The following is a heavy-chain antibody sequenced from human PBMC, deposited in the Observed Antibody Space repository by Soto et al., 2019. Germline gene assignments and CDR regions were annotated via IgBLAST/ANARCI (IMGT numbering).Heavy chain of an antibody. J-gene: IGHJ4*02. CDR1: GFTFTSSA. CDR3: AAVVVRPIEIAAAGRQSGY. CDR2: IVVGSGNT. Sequence: GASVKVSCKASGFTFTSSAMQWVRQARGQRLEWIGWIVVGSGNTNYAQKFQERVTITRDMSTSTAYMELSSLRSEDTAVYYCAAVVVRPIEIAAAGRQSGYWGQGTLVTVAS. D-gene: IGHD6-13*01. V-gene: IGHV1-58*02.